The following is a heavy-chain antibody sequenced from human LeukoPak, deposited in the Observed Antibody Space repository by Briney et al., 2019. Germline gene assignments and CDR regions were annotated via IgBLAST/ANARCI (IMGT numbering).Heavy chain of an antibody. Sequence: SETLSLTCAVYGGSFSGYYWSWIRQPPGKGLEWIGEINHSGSTNYNPSLKSRVTISVDTSKNQFSLKLSSVTAADTAVYYCARDRFWAYDSSGYLDYWGQGTLVTVSS. J-gene: IGHJ4*02. CDR2: INHSGST. CDR1: GGSFSGYY. D-gene: IGHD3-22*01. CDR3: ARDRFWAYDSSGYLDY. V-gene: IGHV4-34*01.